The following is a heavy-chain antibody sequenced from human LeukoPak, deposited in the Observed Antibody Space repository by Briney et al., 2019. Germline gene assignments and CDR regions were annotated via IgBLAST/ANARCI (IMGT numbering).Heavy chain of an antibody. CDR2: VSDDGNNI. J-gene: IGHJ4*02. D-gene: IGHD3-22*01. CDR1: GFTFSSYA. Sequence: GGSLRLSCAASGFTFSSYAMHWVRQAPGKGLEWVAVVSDDGNNIYYADSVEGRFTISRDNSKNTLYLQTNSLRAEDTALYYCVRDRDSTGYYDYWGQGTLVTVSS. CDR3: VRDRDSTGYYDY. V-gene: IGHV3-30*04.